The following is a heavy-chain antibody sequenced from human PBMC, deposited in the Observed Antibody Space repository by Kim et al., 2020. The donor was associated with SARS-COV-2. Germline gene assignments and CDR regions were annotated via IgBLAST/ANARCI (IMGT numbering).Heavy chain of an antibody. CDR3: ARGDRYCSSSSCYNY. V-gene: IGHV1-8*01. J-gene: IGHJ4*02. Sequence: ASVKVSCTASGYTFTDYDINWVRQATGQGPEWMGWMNPYSGNTGYAQKFQGRVTMTRDTTMNTAYLDLSGLRSDDRAVYYCARGDRYCSSSSCYNYWGQGTLVTVSS. CDR1: GYTFTDYD. D-gene: IGHD2-2*02. CDR2: MNPYSGNT.